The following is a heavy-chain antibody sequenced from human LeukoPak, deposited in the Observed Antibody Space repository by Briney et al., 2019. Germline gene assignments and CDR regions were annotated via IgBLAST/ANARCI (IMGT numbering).Heavy chain of an antibody. CDR3: ARASVTYYYYYYMDV. CDR1: GGSFTNYY. D-gene: IGHD4-11*01. J-gene: IGHJ6*03. V-gene: IGHV4-59*01. CDR2: IHYSGST. Sequence: SETLSLTCTVSGGSFTNYYWPWIRQPPGKGLEWIGYIHYSGSTNYNPSLKSRVTISVDTSKNQFSLKLSSVTAADTAVYYCARASVTYYYYYYMDVWGKGTTVTVSS.